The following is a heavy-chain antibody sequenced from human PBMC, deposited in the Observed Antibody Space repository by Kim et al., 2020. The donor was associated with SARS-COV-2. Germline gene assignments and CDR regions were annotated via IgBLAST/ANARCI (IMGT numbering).Heavy chain of an antibody. J-gene: IGHJ4*02. D-gene: IGHD3-22*01. CDR1: GGAISSGGYY. CDR2: IYYTGST. V-gene: IGHV4-31*03. CDR3: ARDHDSRGGALLY. Sequence: SETLSLTCSVSGGAISSGGYYWSWIRQHPGKGLEWIGYIYYTGSTYYNPSLTSRVTISLDTSKNHFSLKLTSVTAADTAVYYCARDHDSRGGALLYWGQG.